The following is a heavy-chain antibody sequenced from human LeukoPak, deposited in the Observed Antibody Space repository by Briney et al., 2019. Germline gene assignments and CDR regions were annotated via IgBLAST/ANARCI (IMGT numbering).Heavy chain of an antibody. CDR2: VSSDGGTK. J-gene: IGHJ3*02. CDR3: TKEGDGAARFAFDI. D-gene: IGHD6-6*01. CDR1: GFPFSSYG. V-gene: IGHV3-30*18. Sequence: GGSLRLSCAASGFPFSSYGMHWVREAPGKGLEWVAVVSSDGGTKYYADSVKGRFTISRDNSKNTLYLQVNSLKTEDTAVYYCTKEGDGAARFAFDIWGQGTMVTVSS.